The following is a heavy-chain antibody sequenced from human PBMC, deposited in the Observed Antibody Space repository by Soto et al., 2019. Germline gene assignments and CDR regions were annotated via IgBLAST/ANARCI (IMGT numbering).Heavy chain of an antibody. CDR1: GFIFSDYY. J-gene: IGHJ4*02. V-gene: IGHV3-11*01. CDR3: AREKETATAFDF. D-gene: IGHD5-12*01. Sequence: QVQLVESGGGLVKPGGSLRLSCAASGFIFSDYYMSWIRQAPGKGLEWVSYINSENTIYYADSVKGRFTISRDNAKNSLYPHLNNLRAEDTAVYYCAREKETATAFDFWGQGTRVTVSS. CDR2: INSENTI.